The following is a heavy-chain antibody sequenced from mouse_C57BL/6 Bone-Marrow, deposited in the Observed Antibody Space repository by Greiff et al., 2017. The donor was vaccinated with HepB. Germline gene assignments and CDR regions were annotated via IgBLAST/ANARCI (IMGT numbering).Heavy chain of an antibody. CDR2: IYWDDDK. CDR3: ARIEGDYGYFDV. Sequence: VKLMESGPGILQSSQTLSLTCSFSGFSLSTSGMGVSWIRQPSGKGLEWLAHIYWDDDKRYNPSLKSRLTISKDTSRNQVFLKITSVDTADTATYYCARIEGDYGYFDVWGTGTTVTVSS. J-gene: IGHJ1*03. V-gene: IGHV8-12*01. CDR1: GFSLSTSGMG.